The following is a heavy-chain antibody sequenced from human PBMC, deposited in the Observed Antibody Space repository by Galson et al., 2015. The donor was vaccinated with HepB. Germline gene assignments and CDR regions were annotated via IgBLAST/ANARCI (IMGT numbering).Heavy chain of an antibody. J-gene: IGHJ4*02. CDR1: GFTLSSYS. CDR2: ISSSGSYI. D-gene: IGHD3-10*01. Sequence: SLRLSCAASGFTLSSYSMNWVRQAPGKGLEWVSYISSSGSYIYYADSVKGRFTISRDNAKNSLYLQMNSLRAEDTAVYYCARDSGDRVFDYWGQGTLVTVSS. V-gene: IGHV3-21*01. CDR3: ARDSGDRVFDY.